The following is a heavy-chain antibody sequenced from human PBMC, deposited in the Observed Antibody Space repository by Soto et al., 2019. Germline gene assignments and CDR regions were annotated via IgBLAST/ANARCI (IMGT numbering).Heavy chain of an antibody. CDR3: ARDNPDVVRAGLHP. Sequence: SETLSLTCTVSGDSITSGTFYWNWIRQYPGKGLEWIGYMYYSGSTYYNPSLKSRVSISRDTSKNQFSLSLSSVTDADTAVYYCARDNPDVVRAGLHPWGQGTLVTFSS. J-gene: IGHJ5*02. CDR1: GDSITSGTFY. V-gene: IGHV4-31*03. CDR2: MYYSGST. D-gene: IGHD3-10*01.